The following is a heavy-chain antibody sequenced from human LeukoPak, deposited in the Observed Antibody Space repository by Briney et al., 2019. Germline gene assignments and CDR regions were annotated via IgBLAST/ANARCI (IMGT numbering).Heavy chain of an antibody. J-gene: IGHJ4*02. CDR2: IYYSGSA. CDR3: ARLQIFAGDY. Sequence: PSETLSLTCTVSGGSISSSSYYWGWIRQPPGKGLEWIGSIYYSGSANYNPSLKSRVTISVDTSKNQFSLKLSSVTAADTAVYYCARLQIFAGDYWGQGTLVTVSS. V-gene: IGHV4-39*01. CDR1: GGSISSSSYY. D-gene: IGHD3-3*01.